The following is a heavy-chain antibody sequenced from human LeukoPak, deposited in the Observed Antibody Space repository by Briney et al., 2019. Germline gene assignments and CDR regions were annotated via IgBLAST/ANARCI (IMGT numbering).Heavy chain of an antibody. J-gene: IGHJ4*02. CDR3: ARDSGEGGPFDY. CDR1: GFTFSDYY. V-gene: IGHV3-11*04. D-gene: IGHD1-14*01. Sequence: PGGSLRLSCAASGFTFSDYYMSWLRQAPGKGLEGVSYISSSGSTRYYEDSVKGRLTISRDKAKKSMYLQMNSLRAEDTAVYYCARDSGEGGPFDYWGQGTLVTVSS. CDR2: ISSSGSTR.